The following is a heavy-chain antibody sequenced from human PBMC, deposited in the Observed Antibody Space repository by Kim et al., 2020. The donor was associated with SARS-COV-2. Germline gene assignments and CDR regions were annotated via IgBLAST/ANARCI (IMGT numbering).Heavy chain of an antibody. CDR1: GFTFKFYS. J-gene: IGHJ4*02. CDR2: MTSDEKTI. CDR3: ARSVEGRFDY. V-gene: IGHV3-48*02. Sequence: GGSLRLSCAASGFTFKFYSMNWVRQTPVKGLEWVAYMTSDEKTIYYADAVRGRFTISRDNAKNLVYLHINSLRDEDTAIYYCARSVEGRFDYWGQGTRVTVSS.